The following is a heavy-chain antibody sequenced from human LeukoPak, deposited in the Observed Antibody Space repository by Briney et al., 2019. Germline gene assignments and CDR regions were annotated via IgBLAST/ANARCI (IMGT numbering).Heavy chain of an antibody. Sequence: ASETLSFTCTVSGGSISGYYWSWIRQPPGRGLEWIGYIHYSRNTNYNPSLKSRVTISLDTSKNQFSLKLSSVTAADTAVYYCARGRPRYYDTPWYFDYWGQGTLVTVSS. CDR3: ARGRPRYYDTPWYFDY. D-gene: IGHD3-22*01. CDR1: GGSISGYY. V-gene: IGHV4-59*12. CDR2: IHYSRNT. J-gene: IGHJ4*02.